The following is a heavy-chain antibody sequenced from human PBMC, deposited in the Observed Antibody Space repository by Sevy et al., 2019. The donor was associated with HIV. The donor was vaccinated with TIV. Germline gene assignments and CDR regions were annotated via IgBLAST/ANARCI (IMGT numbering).Heavy chain of an antibody. V-gene: IGHV3-23*01. CDR1: GFTXSSYA. J-gene: IGHJ1*01. Sequence: GGSLRLSCAASGFTXSSYAMSWVRQAPGKGLEWVSAISGSGGSTYYADSVKGRFTISRDNSKNTLYLQMNSLRAEDTXXXXCAKALTPYYDXXXXXXXXXXXXWGXXTLVTVSS. D-gene: IGHD3-9*01. CDR3: AKALTPYYDXXXXXXXXXXXX. CDR2: ISGSGGST.